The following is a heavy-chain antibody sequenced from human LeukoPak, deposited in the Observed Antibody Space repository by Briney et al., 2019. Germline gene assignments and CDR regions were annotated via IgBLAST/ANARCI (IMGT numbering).Heavy chain of an antibody. J-gene: IGHJ4*02. D-gene: IGHD5-24*01. Sequence: ASVKVSCKASGYTFTGYYMHWVRQAPGQGLEGMGWINPNSGGTNYAQKFQGRVTMTRDTSISTAYMELSRLRSDDTAVYYCARAAEMAIIGMNYWGQGTLVTVSS. V-gene: IGHV1-2*02. CDR2: INPNSGGT. CDR1: GYTFTGYY. CDR3: ARAAEMAIIGMNY.